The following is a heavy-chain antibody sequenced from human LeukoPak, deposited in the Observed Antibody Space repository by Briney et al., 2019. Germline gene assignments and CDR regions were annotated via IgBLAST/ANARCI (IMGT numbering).Heavy chain of an antibody. V-gene: IGHV3-49*04. CDR3: TRDGPYDSSGYYWF. J-gene: IGHJ4*02. CDR2: IRSKAYGGTT. CDR1: GFTFGDYA. D-gene: IGHD3-22*01. Sequence: QPGRSLRLSCTASGFTFGDYAMSWVRQAPGKGLEWVGFIRSKAYGGTTEYAASVKGRFTISRDDSKSIAYLQMNSLKTEDTAVYYCTRDGPYDSSGYYWFWGQGTWSPSPQ.